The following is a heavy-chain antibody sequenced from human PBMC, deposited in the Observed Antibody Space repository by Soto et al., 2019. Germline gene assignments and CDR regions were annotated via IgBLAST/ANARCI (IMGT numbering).Heavy chain of an antibody. V-gene: IGHV3-23*01. CDR1: GFTFSSYA. CDR2: ISGSGGST. J-gene: IGHJ4*02. Sequence: EVQLLESGGGLVQPGGSLRLSCAASGFTFSSYAMRWVRQAPGKGLEWVSAISGSGGSTYYADSVRGRFTITRDNSKNTLYLQMNSLRAEDTAVYYCARRGSGSYYDSWGQGTLVTVSS. D-gene: IGHD1-26*01. CDR3: ARRGSGSYYDS.